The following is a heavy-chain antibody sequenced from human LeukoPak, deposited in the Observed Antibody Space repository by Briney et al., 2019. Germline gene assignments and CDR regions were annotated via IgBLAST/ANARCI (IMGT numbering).Heavy chain of an antibody. J-gene: IGHJ6*02. CDR2: ISSNGGNT. CDR1: GFTFSTYV. D-gene: IGHD3-22*01. Sequence: GGSLRLSCAASGFTFSTYVMHWVRQAPGKGLEYVSAISSNGGNTYYANSVKGRFTISRDNAKNSLYLQMNSLRAEDTAVYYCARDAAYDSSGYYYGARSSYYYYGMDVWGQGTTVTVSS. CDR3: ARDAAYDSSGYYYGARSSYYYYGMDV. V-gene: IGHV3-64*04.